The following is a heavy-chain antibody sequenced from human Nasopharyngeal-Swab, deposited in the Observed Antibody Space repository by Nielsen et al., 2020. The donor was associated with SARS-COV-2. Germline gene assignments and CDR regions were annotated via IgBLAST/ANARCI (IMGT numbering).Heavy chain of an antibody. D-gene: IGHD2-15*01. CDR2: IISIGNTYAT. Sequence: GESLKISCAASGFTFRDSALHWVRQASGKVLEWVGRIISIGNTYATAYAASVKGRFIIFRDDPTNTAYLQMNSLKTEDTAVYYCTRCGGGCYSGRDYWGQGTLVTVSS. V-gene: IGHV3-73*01. CDR1: GFTFRDSA. CDR3: TRCGGGCYSGRDY. J-gene: IGHJ4*02.